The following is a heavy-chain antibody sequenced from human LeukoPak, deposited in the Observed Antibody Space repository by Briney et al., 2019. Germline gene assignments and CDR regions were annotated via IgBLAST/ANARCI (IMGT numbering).Heavy chain of an antibody. CDR2: IYPGDSDT. J-gene: IGHJ4*02. D-gene: IGHD6-25*01. CDR1: GYSFSTYW. V-gene: IGHV5-51*01. Sequence: GESLKISCKGSGYSFSTYWIGWVRQMPGKGLEWMGIIYPGDSDTRYSSSFQGQVTISVDKSISTAYLQWSSLKASDSAVYYCARHFYGAATGSPFDYWGQGTLVTVSS. CDR3: ARHFYGAATGSPFDY.